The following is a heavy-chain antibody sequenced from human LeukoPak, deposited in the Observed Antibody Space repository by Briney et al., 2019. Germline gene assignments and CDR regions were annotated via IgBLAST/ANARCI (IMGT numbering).Heavy chain of an antibody. D-gene: IGHD2-2*02. V-gene: IGHV5-51*01. CDR1: GYSFTSYW. CDR2: IYPGDSDT. Sequence: GESLKISCKGFGYSFTSYWIGWVRQMPGKGLEWMGIIYPGDSDTRYSPSFQGQVTISADKSISTAYLQWSSLKASDTAMYYCARPARYCSSSSCYKPSYYYYYMDVWGKGTTVTVSS. CDR3: ARPARYCSSSSCYKPSYYYYYMDV. J-gene: IGHJ6*03.